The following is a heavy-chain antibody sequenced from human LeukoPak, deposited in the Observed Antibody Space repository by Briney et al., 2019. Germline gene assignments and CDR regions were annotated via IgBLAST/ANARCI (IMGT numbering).Heavy chain of an antibody. Sequence: GESLKISCKASGYSFTNYWINWVRQMPGKGLEWMGRIDPRDSYTTYSPSFQGHVTISADESISTVYLQLSSVKASDTAIYFCSRQEGADGPYYFFHGMDVWGQGTTVTVSS. D-gene: IGHD3-16*01. CDR3: SRQEGADGPYYFFHGMDV. V-gene: IGHV5-10-1*01. CDR1: GYSFTNYW. CDR2: IDPRDSYT. J-gene: IGHJ6*02.